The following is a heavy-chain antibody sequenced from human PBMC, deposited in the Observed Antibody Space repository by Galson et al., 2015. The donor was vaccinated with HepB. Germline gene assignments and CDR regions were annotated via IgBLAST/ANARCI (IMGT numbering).Heavy chain of an antibody. D-gene: IGHD2-15*01. CDR2: IKSKTDGGTT. V-gene: IGHV3-15*07. J-gene: IGHJ3*02. CDR1: GFTFSNAW. CDR3: TTDPYCSGGSCYSGAFDI. Sequence: LRLSCAASGFTFSNAWMNWVRQAPGKGLEWVGRIKSKTDGGTTDYAAPVRGRFTISRDDSKNTLYLQMNSLKTEDTAVYYCTTDPYCSGGSCYSGAFDIWGQGTMVTVSS.